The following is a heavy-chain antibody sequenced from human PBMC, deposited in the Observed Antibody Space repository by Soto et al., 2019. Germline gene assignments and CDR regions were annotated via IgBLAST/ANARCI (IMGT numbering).Heavy chain of an antibody. CDR3: AKAELALDSSGSIDY. J-gene: IGHJ4*02. V-gene: IGHV3-9*01. Sequence: EVQLVESGGGLVQPGRSLRLSCAASGFTFDDYAMHWVRQAPGKGREWVSGISGNSGSIGYADSVKGRFTISRDNAKNSLYLQMNSLRAEDTALYYCAKAELALDSSGSIDYWGQGTLVTVSS. CDR1: GFTFDDYA. D-gene: IGHD3-22*01. CDR2: ISGNSGSI.